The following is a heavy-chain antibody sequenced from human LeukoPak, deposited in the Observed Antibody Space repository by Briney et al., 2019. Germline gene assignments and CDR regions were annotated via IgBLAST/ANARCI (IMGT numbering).Heavy chain of an antibody. CDR3: ARGDTAMAGNFDY. CDR2: IIPIFGTA. CDR1: GGTFSSYA. Sequence: SVKVSCKASGGTFSSYAISWVRQAPGQGLEWMGGIIPIFGTANYAQKFQGRVTITADESTSTAYMELSSLRSEDAAVYYCARGDTAMAGNFDYWGQGTLVTVSS. V-gene: IGHV1-69*13. D-gene: IGHD5-18*01. J-gene: IGHJ4*02.